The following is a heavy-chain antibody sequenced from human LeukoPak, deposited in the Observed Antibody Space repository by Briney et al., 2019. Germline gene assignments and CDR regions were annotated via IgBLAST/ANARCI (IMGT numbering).Heavy chain of an antibody. Sequence: GGSLRLSCAASGFIFSSYSMNWVRQAPGKGLEWFSHVSSSSSTIYYADSVKGRFTISRDNAKNSLYLQMNGLRDEDTAVYYCARGGVGAGMDVWGKGTTVTVSS. J-gene: IGHJ6*04. CDR3: ARGGVGAGMDV. D-gene: IGHD1-26*01. CDR1: GFIFSSYS. CDR2: VSSSSSTI. V-gene: IGHV3-48*02.